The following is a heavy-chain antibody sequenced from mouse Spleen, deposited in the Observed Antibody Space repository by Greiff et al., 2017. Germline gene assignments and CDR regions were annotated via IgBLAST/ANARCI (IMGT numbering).Heavy chain of an antibody. J-gene: IGHJ2*01. Sequence: VQLQQSGAELVRPGASVKLSCKASGYTFTDYYINWVKQRPGQGLEWIARIYPGSGNTYYNEKFKGKATLTAEKSSSTAYMQLSSLTSEDSAVYFCARYLGRGYFDYWGQGTTLTVSS. CDR2: IYPGSGNT. CDR1: GYTFTDYY. CDR3: ARYLGRGYFDY. V-gene: IGHV1-76*01. D-gene: IGHD4-1*01.